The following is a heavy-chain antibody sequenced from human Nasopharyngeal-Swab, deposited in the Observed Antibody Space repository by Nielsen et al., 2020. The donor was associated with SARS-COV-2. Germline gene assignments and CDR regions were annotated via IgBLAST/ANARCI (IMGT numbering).Heavy chain of an antibody. CDR3: VNDLAYDEVS. CDR2: INNRGDDT. Sequence: GGSLRLSCAASGFIFSNYAMSWVRQAPGKGLEWVSTINNRGDDTHYVDSVRGRFTVSRDNSKNTLYLQMNSLRGEDTAIYYCVNDLAYDEVSWGQGTLVTVSS. D-gene: IGHD5-12*01. CDR1: GFIFSNYA. J-gene: IGHJ5*02. V-gene: IGHV3-23*01.